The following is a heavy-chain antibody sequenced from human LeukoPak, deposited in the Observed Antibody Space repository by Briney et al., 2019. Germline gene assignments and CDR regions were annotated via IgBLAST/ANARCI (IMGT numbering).Heavy chain of an antibody. V-gene: IGHV4-39*07. D-gene: IGHD5-12*01. Sequence: PSETLSLTCTVSGGSISSSSYYWGWIRQPPGKGLEWIGSIYYSGSTYYNPSLKSRVTISVDTSKNQFSLKLSSVTAADTAVYYCARGPNLKGYSGYEGYFDYWGQGTLVTVSS. CDR1: GGSISSSSYY. CDR2: IYYSGST. J-gene: IGHJ4*02. CDR3: ARGPNLKGYSGYEGYFDY.